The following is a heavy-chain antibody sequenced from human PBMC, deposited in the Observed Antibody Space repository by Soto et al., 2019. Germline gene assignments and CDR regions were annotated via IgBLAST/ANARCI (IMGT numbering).Heavy chain of an antibody. Sequence: QVQLVQSGAEVKKPGSSVKVSCKASRDTFSFYTINWVRQAPGLGLEWVGRINPILSMSNYAQKLQGRVTMTADKSTTTSNMELRSLRSEDTAMYFWATSYGSGYRPFDSWGQGALVTVSS. CDR1: RDTFSFYT. J-gene: IGHJ4*02. CDR2: INPILSMS. CDR3: ATSYGSGYRPFDS. V-gene: IGHV1-69*02. D-gene: IGHD3-10*01.